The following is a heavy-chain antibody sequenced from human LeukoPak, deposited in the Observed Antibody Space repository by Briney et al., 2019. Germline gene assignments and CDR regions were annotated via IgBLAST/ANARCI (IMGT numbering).Heavy chain of an antibody. V-gene: IGHV4-39*07. J-gene: IGHJ3*02. CDR1: GGSISSGSYY. CDR3: AGTSDYGDAFDI. CDR2: IYYSGGT. Sequence: NPSETLSLTCTVSGGSISSGSYYWGWIRQPPGKGLEWIGSIYYSGGTYYNPSLKSRVTISVDTSKNQFSLKLSSVTAADTAVYYCAGTSDYGDAFDIWGQGTMVTVSS. D-gene: IGHD4-17*01.